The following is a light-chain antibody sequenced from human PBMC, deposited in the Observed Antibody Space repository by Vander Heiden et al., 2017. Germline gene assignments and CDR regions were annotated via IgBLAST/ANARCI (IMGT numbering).Light chain of an antibody. CDR2: AAA. Sequence: EIVLTKAPSHLPLSPGERATLSCSARQSVAHYYLACYLQKPGQAPRLRIYAAASRATGIPDRGSCSGSGTDFTLTISRLEPEDDAVYVCQQYGSSTGYTFGQGTKLEIK. CDR3: QQYGSSTGYT. CDR1: QSVAHYY. J-gene: IGKJ2*01. V-gene: IGKV3-20*01.